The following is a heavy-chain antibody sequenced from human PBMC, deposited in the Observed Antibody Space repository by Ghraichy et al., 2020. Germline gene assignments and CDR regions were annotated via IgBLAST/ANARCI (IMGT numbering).Heavy chain of an antibody. Sequence: GESLNISCAASGFTFSRFGMHWVRQAPGKGLEWVAGISFGGSDKFYADSVTGRFIICRDNSKNMQYMQMNSLRAEDTAVYYSAKALDTSFYDSSGYYPADSWGQGTLVTVSS. CDR2: ISFGGSDK. V-gene: IGHV3-30*18. CDR1: GFTFSRFG. D-gene: IGHD3-22*01. CDR3: AKALDTSFYDSSGYYPADS. J-gene: IGHJ4*02.